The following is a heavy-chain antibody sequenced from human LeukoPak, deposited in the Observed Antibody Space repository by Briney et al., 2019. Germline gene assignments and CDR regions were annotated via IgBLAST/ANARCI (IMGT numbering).Heavy chain of an antibody. J-gene: IGHJ4*02. CDR3: ARESPARLDY. Sequence: PSETLSLTCTVSGGSISSSSSYWGWIRQPPGKGLEWIVSIYYSGSTYYNPSLKSRVTISVDTPRNQFSLKLSSVTAADTAVYYCARESPARLDYWGQGTLVTVSS. D-gene: IGHD6-6*01. V-gene: IGHV4-39*02. CDR1: GGSISSSSSY. CDR2: IYYSGST.